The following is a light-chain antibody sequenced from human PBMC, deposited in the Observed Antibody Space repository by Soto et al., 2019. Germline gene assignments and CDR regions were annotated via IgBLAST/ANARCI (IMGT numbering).Light chain of an antibody. V-gene: IGLV1-47*02. Sequence: QSVLTQPPSASGTPGQRVTISCSGSSSNIGSNFVYWYQQFPGTAPKLLIYGNNIRPSGVPDRFSGSKSGTSASLAITGLQAEDEADYYCHSYDRTLSGSVFGGGTKLTVL. CDR3: HSYDRTLSGSV. CDR1: SSNIGSNF. CDR2: GNN. J-gene: IGLJ3*02.